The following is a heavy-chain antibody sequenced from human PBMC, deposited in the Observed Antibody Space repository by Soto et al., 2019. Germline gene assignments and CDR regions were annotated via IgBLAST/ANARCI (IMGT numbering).Heavy chain of an antibody. Sequence: SVKVSCKASVGTFSSYAISWVRQPPGQGLEWMGGIIPIFGTANYAQKFQGRVTITADESTSTAYMELSSLRSEDTAVYYCARGVDRPRAAFDIWGQGTMVTVSS. V-gene: IGHV1-69*13. CDR1: VGTFSSYA. J-gene: IGHJ3*02. CDR3: ARGVDRPRAAFDI. D-gene: IGHD5-12*01. CDR2: IIPIFGTA.